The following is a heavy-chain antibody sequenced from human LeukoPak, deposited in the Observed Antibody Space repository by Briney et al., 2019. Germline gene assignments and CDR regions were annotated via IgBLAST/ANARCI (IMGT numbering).Heavy chain of an antibody. D-gene: IGHD6-6*01. Sequence: SVTVSCTASGGTFSSYAISWVRQAPGQGLEWMGRIIPILGIANYAQKFQGRVTITADKSTSTAYMELSSLRSEDTAVYYCASRSAGDAFDIWGQGTMVTVSS. CDR2: IIPILGIA. CDR3: ASRSAGDAFDI. V-gene: IGHV1-69*04. CDR1: GGTFSSYA. J-gene: IGHJ3*02.